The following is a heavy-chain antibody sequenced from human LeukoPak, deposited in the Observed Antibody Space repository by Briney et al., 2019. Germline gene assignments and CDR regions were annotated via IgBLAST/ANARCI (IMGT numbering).Heavy chain of an antibody. V-gene: IGHV1-2*06. Sequence: ASVKVSRKASGYTFTGYYMHWVRQAPGQGLEWMGRINPNSGGTNYAQKFQGRVTMTRDTSISTAYMELSRLRSDDTAVYYCARGDSGYDHGWNYWGQGTLVTVSS. J-gene: IGHJ4*02. CDR1: GYTFTGYY. CDR3: ARGDSGYDHGWNY. CDR2: INPNSGGT. D-gene: IGHD5-12*01.